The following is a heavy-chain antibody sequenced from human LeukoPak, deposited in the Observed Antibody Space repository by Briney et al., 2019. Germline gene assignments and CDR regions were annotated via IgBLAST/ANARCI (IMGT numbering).Heavy chain of an antibody. CDR3: AREPPLGRYFDWFIDY. CDR2: IYTSGST. J-gene: IGHJ4*02. V-gene: IGHV4-4*07. D-gene: IGHD3-9*01. CDR1: GGSISSCY. Sequence: SETLSLTCTVSGGSISSCYWSWIRQPAGKGLEWIGRIYTSGSTNYNPSLKSRVTMSVDTSKNQFSLKLSSVTAADTAVYYCAREPPLGRYFDWFIDYWGQGTLVTVSS.